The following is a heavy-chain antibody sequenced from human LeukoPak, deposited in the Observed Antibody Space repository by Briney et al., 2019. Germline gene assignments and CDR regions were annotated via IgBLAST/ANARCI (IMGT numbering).Heavy chain of an antibody. CDR2: IYHSGST. J-gene: IGHJ4*02. D-gene: IGHD2-8*02. CDR1: GGSISSGNW. Sequence: SETLSLTCAVSGGSISSGNWWNWVRQPPGKGLEWIGEIYHSGSTNYNPSLKSRVTISVDKSKNQFSLKLSSVTAADTAVYYCARVVGEVLDFLDYWGQGTLVTVSS. CDR3: ARVVGEVLDFLDY. V-gene: IGHV4-4*02.